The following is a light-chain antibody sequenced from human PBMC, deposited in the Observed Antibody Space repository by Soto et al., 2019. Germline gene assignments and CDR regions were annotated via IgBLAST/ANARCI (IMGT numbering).Light chain of an antibody. Sequence: EIVLTQSPGTLSLSPGERATLSCRASQSLYNNYLAWYQQRPGQAPRVLIYAASSRPTGVPDRFSGSASGTDFTLTISRLEPEDFAVYYCHQDGISPWTLGQGTRVEI. J-gene: IGKJ1*01. CDR2: AAS. CDR3: HQDGISPWT. V-gene: IGKV3-20*01. CDR1: QSLYNNY.